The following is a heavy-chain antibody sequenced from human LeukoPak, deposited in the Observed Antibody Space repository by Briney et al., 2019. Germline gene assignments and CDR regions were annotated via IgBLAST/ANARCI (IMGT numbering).Heavy chain of an antibody. CDR1: GFTFSTYS. J-gene: IGHJ4*02. Sequence: GGSLRLSCAASGFTFSTYSMTWVRQAPGKGLEWVANIKQDGSEKNYVDSVKGRFTISRDNAKNSLSLQMNSLRAEDAAVYYCARDPSGYDYWGQGTLVTVSS. V-gene: IGHV3-7*01. D-gene: IGHD5-12*01. CDR3: ARDPSGYDY. CDR2: IKQDGSEK.